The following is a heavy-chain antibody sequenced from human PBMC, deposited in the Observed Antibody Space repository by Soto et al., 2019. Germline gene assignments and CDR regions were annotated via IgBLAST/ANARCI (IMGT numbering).Heavy chain of an antibody. V-gene: IGHV3-21*01. CDR3: ARDLGAVTTLGFQN. Sequence: EVQLVESGGGMVKPGGSLRLSCAASGFTFSNSGMNWVRQAPGKGLEWVSYISSSSYIFYADSVKGRFTISRDNAKDALYLQMNSLTAEDTAVYYCARDLGAVTTLGFQNWGQGALVTVSS. CDR2: ISSSSYI. D-gene: IGHD4-17*01. J-gene: IGHJ1*01. CDR1: GFTFSNSG.